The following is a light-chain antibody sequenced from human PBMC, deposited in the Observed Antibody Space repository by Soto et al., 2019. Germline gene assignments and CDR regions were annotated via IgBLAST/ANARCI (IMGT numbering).Light chain of an antibody. Sequence: EIVLTQSPGTLSLSPGERATLSCRASQSVSSSYLAWYQQKPGQAPRLLMYGVSTRDTGIPDRFSGSGAGTDFTLTISRLEPGDFAVYYCQVYGSSPKTFGQGTKVDI. J-gene: IGKJ1*01. CDR2: GVS. CDR1: QSVSSSY. V-gene: IGKV3-20*01. CDR3: QVYGSSPKT.